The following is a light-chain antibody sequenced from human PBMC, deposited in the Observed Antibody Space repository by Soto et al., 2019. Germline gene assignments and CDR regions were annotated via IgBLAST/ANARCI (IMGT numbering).Light chain of an antibody. Sequence: QSVLTQPASVSGSPGQSITISCTGTSSDAGAYNYDSWYQQYPGEAPKVIIYDVSHRPAGVSNRFSGSKSGNTASLTISGLQTHDEADYYCSSYTSATTYVFGTGTKLTVL. CDR3: SSYTSATTYV. V-gene: IGLV2-14*01. CDR1: SSDAGAYNY. CDR2: DVS. J-gene: IGLJ1*01.